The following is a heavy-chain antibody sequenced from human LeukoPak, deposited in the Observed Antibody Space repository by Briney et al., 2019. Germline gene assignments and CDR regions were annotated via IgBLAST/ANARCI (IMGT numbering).Heavy chain of an antibody. Sequence: ASVKVSCKASGYTFTGYYMHWVRQAPGQGLEWMGWINLNSGGTNYAKKFQGRVTMTRDTSISAAYMELSRLRSDDTAVYYCARGGDFTDNWFDPWGQGTLVIVSS. CDR2: INLNSGGT. CDR1: GYTFTGYY. J-gene: IGHJ5*02. D-gene: IGHD3-10*01. CDR3: ARGGDFTDNWFDP. V-gene: IGHV1-2*02.